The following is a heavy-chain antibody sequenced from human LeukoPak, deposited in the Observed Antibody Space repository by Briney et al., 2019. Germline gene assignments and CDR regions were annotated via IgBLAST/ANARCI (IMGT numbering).Heavy chain of an antibody. CDR1: GGSLSSSSYY. Sequence: SETLSFTCTVSGGSLSSSSYYWGCIRQRPGKGLEWIGSIYYSGSTYYNPSLKSRVTISLDMSKNQFSLKLRSVTAADTAVYYCASGGSGYYYSWGQGSLVTVSS. J-gene: IGHJ4*02. CDR2: IYYSGST. CDR3: ASGGSGYYYS. V-gene: IGHV4-39*01. D-gene: IGHD3-22*01.